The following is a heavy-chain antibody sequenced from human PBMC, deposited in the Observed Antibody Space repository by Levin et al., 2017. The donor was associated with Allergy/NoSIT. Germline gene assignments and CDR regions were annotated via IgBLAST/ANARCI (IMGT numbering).Heavy chain of an antibody. CDR3: ASLGYGSAWYAGKLYNWFDP. CDR1: GGSIKNYY. D-gene: IGHD6-19*01. CDR2: IYYSGST. V-gene: IGHV4-59*08. J-gene: IGHJ5*02. Sequence: SETLSLTCTVSGGSIKNYYWNWIRQPPGKGLEWIGFIYYSGSTKYNPSLKSRVTISVDTSKNQFSLKLSSVTAADTAVYFCASLGYGSAWYAGKLYNWFDPWGQGTLVTVSS.